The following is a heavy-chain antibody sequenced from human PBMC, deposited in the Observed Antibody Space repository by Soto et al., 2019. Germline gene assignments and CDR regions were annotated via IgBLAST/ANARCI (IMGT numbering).Heavy chain of an antibody. CDR1: GFTFSSYS. J-gene: IGHJ5*02. Sequence: EVQLVESGGGLVKPGGSLRLSCAASGFTFSSYSMNWVRQAPGKGLEWVSSISSSSSYIYYADSVKGRFTISRDNAKNSLYLHMNSLRAEDTAVYYCARDSGYSSGWYSGNWFDPWGQGTLVTVSS. V-gene: IGHV3-21*01. D-gene: IGHD6-19*01. CDR2: ISSSSSYI. CDR3: ARDSGYSSGWYSGNWFDP.